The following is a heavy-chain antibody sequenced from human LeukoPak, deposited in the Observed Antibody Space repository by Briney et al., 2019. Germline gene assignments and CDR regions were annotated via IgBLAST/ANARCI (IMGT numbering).Heavy chain of an antibody. V-gene: IGHV4-59*01. Sequence: NPSETLSLTCTVSGGSISSYYWSWIRQPPGKGLEWIGYIYYSGSTNYNPSLKSRVTISVDTSKNQFSLKPSSVTAADTAVYYCARVWYSSSSRYYYYMDVWGKGTTVTVSS. CDR2: IYYSGST. J-gene: IGHJ6*03. CDR1: GGSISSYY. D-gene: IGHD6-6*01. CDR3: ARVWYSSSSRYYYYMDV.